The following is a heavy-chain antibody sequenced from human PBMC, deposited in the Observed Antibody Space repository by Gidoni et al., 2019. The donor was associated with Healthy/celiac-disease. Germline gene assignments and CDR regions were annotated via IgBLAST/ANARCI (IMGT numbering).Heavy chain of an antibody. CDR2: INPNSGGT. V-gene: IGHV1-2*02. Sequence: QVQLVQSGAEVKTPGASVKVSCKASGYTFTGYYMHWVRQAPGQGLAWMGWINPNSGGTNYAQKFQGRVTMTRDTSISTAYMELSRLRSDDTAVYYCARETSPLDDYGDYPPGGFDPWGQGTLVTVSS. CDR1: GYTFTGYY. J-gene: IGHJ5*02. CDR3: ARETSPLDDYGDYPPGGFDP. D-gene: IGHD4-17*01.